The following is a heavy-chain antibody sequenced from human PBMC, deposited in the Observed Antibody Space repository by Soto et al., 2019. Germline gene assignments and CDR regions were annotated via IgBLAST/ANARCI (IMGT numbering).Heavy chain of an antibody. CDR2: TYYRSKWYN. Sequence: PSQTLSLTCAISGDSVSSNSAAWNWIRQSPSRGLEWLGRTYYRSKWYNDYAVSVKSRITINPDTSKNQFSLQLNSVTPEDTAVYYCARTTPITSSPYYYGTDVGGKGTRVTVPS. D-gene: IGHD2-2*01. J-gene: IGHJ6*04. V-gene: IGHV6-1*01. CDR3: ARTTPITSSPYYYGTDV. CDR1: GDSVSSNSAA.